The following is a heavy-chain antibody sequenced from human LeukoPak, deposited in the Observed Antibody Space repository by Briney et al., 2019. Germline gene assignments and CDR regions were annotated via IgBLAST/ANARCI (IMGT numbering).Heavy chain of an antibody. CDR3: ARQGYSSGWTGQFDY. J-gene: IGHJ4*02. CDR1: GGSITSSNSC. D-gene: IGHD6-19*01. Sequence: LETLSVSCTVSGGSITSSNSCWGCIRQPPGQGLEWIGTISYSGSTYYNPSLKSRVTISVDTSTGHFSLKLSSVTAADTAVYFCARQGYSSGWTGQFDYWGPGTLVTVSS. V-gene: IGHV4-39*01. CDR2: ISYSGST.